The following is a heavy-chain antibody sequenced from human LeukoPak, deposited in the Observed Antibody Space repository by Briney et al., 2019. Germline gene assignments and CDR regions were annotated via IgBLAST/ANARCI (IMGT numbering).Heavy chain of an antibody. CDR3: ARVEGYSSSAFDY. D-gene: IGHD6-6*01. J-gene: IGHJ4*02. CDR2: ISSSSSYI. V-gene: IGHV3-21*01. Sequence: PGGSLRLSCAASGFTFSSYSMNWVRQAPGKGLVWVSSISSSSSYIYYADSVKGRFTISRDNAKNSLYLQMNSLRAEDTAVYYCARVEGYSSSAFDYWGQGTLVTVSS. CDR1: GFTFSSYS.